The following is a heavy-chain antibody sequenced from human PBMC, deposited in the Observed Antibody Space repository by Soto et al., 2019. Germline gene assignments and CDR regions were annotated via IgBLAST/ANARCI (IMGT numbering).Heavy chain of an antibody. D-gene: IGHD3-10*01. CDR3: AKRFFGSGSPPGAFDV. CDR1: GFKFSNYA. Sequence: EVQLLESVGGLVQPGGSLRLSCAASGFKFSNYAMSWVRQAPGKGPEWVSFITSSGNGTYYADSVKGRFTISRDNSKNTPYVQMNNLRAEDTAIYYCAKRFFGSGSPPGAFDVWGPGTMVTVSS. CDR2: ITSSGNGT. V-gene: IGHV3-23*05. J-gene: IGHJ3*01.